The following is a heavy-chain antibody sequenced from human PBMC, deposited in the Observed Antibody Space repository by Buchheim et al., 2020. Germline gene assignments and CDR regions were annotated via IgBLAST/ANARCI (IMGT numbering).Heavy chain of an antibody. CDR2: IRQDGSEK. V-gene: IGHV3-7*01. Sequence: EVQLVESGGALVQPGGSLRLSCAASGFTFSDSWMDWVRQAPGKGLEWVANIRQDGSEKYYVDSVKGRFTISRDNTKNSLFIQMNSLRVEDTAVYYCSRSLNYWGQGTL. J-gene: IGHJ4*02. CDR3: SRSLNY. CDR1: GFTFSDSW.